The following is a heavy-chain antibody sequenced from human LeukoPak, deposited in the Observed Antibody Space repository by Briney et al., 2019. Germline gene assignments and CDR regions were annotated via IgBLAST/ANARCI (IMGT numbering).Heavy chain of an antibody. D-gene: IGHD2-2*01. Sequence: GGSLRLSCAASGFTFDDYAMHWVRQAPGKGLEWVSGISWNSGSIGYADSVKGRFTISRDNAKNSLYLQMNSLRAEDMALYYCAKGTCSSTSCEFDYWGQGTLVTVSS. J-gene: IGHJ4*02. CDR1: GFTFDDYA. V-gene: IGHV3-9*03. CDR2: ISWNSGSI. CDR3: AKGTCSSTSCEFDY.